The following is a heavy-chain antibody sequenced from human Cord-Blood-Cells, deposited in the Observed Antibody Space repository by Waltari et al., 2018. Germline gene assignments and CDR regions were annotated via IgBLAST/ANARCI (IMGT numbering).Heavy chain of an antibody. Sequence: QLQLQESGPGLVKPSETLSLTCTVSGGSISSSSYYWGWIRQPPGKGLAWIGSIYYSGSAYYNPALKCRGTISVDTSKNQFSLKLSSVTAADTAVYYCARSVGRDVVVVAAFDYWGQGTLVTVSS. CDR3: ARSVGRDVVVVAAFDY. D-gene: IGHD2-15*01. CDR2: IYYSGSA. V-gene: IGHV4-39*01. J-gene: IGHJ4*02. CDR1: GGSISSSSYY.